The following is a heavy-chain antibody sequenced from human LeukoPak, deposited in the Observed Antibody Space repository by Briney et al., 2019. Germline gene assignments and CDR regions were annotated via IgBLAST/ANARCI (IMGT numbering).Heavy chain of an antibody. J-gene: IGHJ6*02. CDR2: IKQDGSEK. D-gene: IGHD2-2*01. CDR3: AREEVVVPAAMPEDYYGMDV. V-gene: IGHV3-7*03. CDR1: GFTLSSYW. Sequence: GGSLRLSCAASGFTLSSYWMSWVRQAPGKGLEWVANIKQDGSEKYYVDSVKGRFTISRDNAKNSLYLQMNSLRAEDTAVYYCAREEVVVPAAMPEDYYGMDVWGQGTTVTVSS.